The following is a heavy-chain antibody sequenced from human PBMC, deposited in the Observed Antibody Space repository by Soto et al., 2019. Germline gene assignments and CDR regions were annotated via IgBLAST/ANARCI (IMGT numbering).Heavy chain of an antibody. CDR3: ARESEDLTSNFDY. CDR2: IKQDGSEK. J-gene: IGHJ4*02. Sequence: GGSLRLSCAASGFTFGTYWMSWVRQPPGKGLEWVANIKQDGSEKYYVDSVKGRFTLSRDNAKNSLYLEMNSLRAEDTAVYYCARESEDLTSNFDYWGQGTLVTVSS. CDR1: GFTFGTYW. V-gene: IGHV3-7*01.